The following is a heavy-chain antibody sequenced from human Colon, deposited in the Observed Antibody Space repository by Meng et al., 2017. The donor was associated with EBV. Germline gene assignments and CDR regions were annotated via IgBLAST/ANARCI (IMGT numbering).Heavy chain of an antibody. Sequence: GQLQGSVPGLVKPSGTLSLTCAVSGGPLSSRNWWSWVRQPPGKGLEWIGEIYHSGSTNYNPSLKSRVTISVDESKNQFSLRLSSVTAADTAVYYCARVGAYCGGDCYHPRWGQGTLVTVSS. D-gene: IGHD2-21*02. CDR2: IYHSGST. V-gene: IGHV4-4*02. J-gene: IGHJ4*02. CDR1: GGPLSSRNW. CDR3: ARVGAYCGGDCYHPR.